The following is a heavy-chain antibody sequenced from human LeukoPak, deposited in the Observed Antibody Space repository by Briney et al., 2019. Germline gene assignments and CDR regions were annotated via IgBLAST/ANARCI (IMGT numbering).Heavy chain of an antibody. J-gene: IGHJ6*02. CDR1: GFTFSSYG. D-gene: IGHD2-2*01. CDR2: IWYDGSNK. V-gene: IGHV3-33*01. Sequence: PGRSLRLSCAASGFTFSSYGMPWVRQAPGKGLEWVAVIWYDGSNKYYADSVKGRFTISRDNSKNTLYLQMNSLRAEDTAVYYCARDGDCSSTSCSNYYYYGMDVWGQGTTVTVSS. CDR3: ARDGDCSSTSCSNYYYYGMDV.